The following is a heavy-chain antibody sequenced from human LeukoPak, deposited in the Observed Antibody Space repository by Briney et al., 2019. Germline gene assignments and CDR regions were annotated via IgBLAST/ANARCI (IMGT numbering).Heavy chain of an antibody. D-gene: IGHD3/OR15-3a*01. V-gene: IGHV4-31*03. J-gene: IGHJ6*02. CDR3: ARDLGTGYEDNYYYYGMDV. CDR1: GGSISSGGYY. Sequence: SQTLSLTCTVSGGSISSGGYYWSWIRQHPGEGLEWIGYIYYSGSTYYNPSLKSRVTISVDTSKNQFSLKLSSVTAADTAVYYCARDLGTGYEDNYYYYGMDVWGQGTTVTVSS. CDR2: IYYSGST.